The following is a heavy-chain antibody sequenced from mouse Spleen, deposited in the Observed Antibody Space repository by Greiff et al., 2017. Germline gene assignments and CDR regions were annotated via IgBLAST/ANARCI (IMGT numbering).Heavy chain of an antibody. CDR2: IHPNSGST. Sequence: QVQLQQPGAELVKPGASVKLSCKASGYTFTSYWMHWVKQRPGQGLEWIGMIHPNSGSTNYNEKFKSKATLTVDKSSSTAYMQLSSLTSEDSAVYYCAGTGTEDSTTGFDYWGQGTTLTVSS. CDR1: GYTFTSYW. D-gene: IGHD4-1*01. CDR3: AGTGTEDSTTGFDY. J-gene: IGHJ2*01. V-gene: IGHV1-64*01.